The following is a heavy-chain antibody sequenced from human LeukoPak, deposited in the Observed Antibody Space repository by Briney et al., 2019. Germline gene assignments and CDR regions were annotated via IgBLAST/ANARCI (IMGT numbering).Heavy chain of an antibody. CDR2: IYYSGST. CDR3: ARHVGLPAAIPYYFDY. V-gene: IGHV4-39*01. CDR1: GGSISSSSYY. Sequence: SVTLTLTCTVSGGSISSSSYYWGWIRQPPGKGLEWIGSIYYSGSTYYNPSLKSRVTISVDTSKNQFSLKLSSVTAADTAVYYCARHVGLPAAIPYYFDYWGQGTLVTVSS. J-gene: IGHJ4*02. D-gene: IGHD2-2*01.